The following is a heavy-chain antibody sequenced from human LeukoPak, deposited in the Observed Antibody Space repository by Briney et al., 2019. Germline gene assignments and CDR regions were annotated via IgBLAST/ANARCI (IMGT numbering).Heavy chain of an antibody. D-gene: IGHD2-2*01. Sequence: PSETLSLTCAVYGGSFSGYYWSWIRQPPGKGLEWIGEINHSGSTNYNPSLQSRVTISVDTSKNQFSLKLSSVTAADTAVYYCARGGYQAWFDPWGQGTLVTVSS. CDR3: ARGGYQAWFDP. CDR2: INHSGST. CDR1: GGSFSGYY. V-gene: IGHV4-34*01. J-gene: IGHJ5*02.